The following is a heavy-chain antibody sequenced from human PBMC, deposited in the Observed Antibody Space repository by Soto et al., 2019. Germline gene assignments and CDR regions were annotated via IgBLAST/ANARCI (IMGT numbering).Heavy chain of an antibody. CDR3: ARHELVVATTSTFDY. V-gene: IGHV4-39*01. CDR1: GGSISSSSYY. D-gene: IGHD5-12*01. CDR2: IYYSGST. J-gene: IGHJ4*02. Sequence: PSETLSLTCTVSGGSISSSSYYWGWIRQPPGKGLEWIGSIYYSGSTYYNPSLKSRVTISVDTSKNQFSLKLSSVTAADTAVYYCARHELVVATTSTFDYWGQGTLVTVSS.